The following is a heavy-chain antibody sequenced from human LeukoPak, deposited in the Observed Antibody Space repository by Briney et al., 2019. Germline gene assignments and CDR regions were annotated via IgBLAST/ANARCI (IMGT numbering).Heavy chain of an antibody. CDR2: MNPNSGNT. V-gene: IGHV1-8*01. CDR1: GYTFTSYD. D-gene: IGHD2-2*01. CDR3: AREVVVVVPATPSYYYYYGMDV. Sequence: ASVKVSCMASGYTFTSYDINWVRQATGQGLEWMGWMNPNSGNTGYAQKFQGRVTMTRNTSISTAYMELSSLRSEDTAVYYCAREVVVVVPATPSYYYYYGMDVWGQGTTVTVSS. J-gene: IGHJ6*02.